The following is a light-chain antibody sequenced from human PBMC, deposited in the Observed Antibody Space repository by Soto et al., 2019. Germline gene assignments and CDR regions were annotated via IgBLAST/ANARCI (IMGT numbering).Light chain of an antibody. J-gene: IGKJ1*01. CDR2: DAS. V-gene: IGKV3-11*01. CDR3: QQRSYRPQT. Sequence: LTLASSTLTLSLGERATLCYMASQSVSSDLAWYQQKLGRAPRLLIFDASNRATGIADRFSGSGSATDFTLTISSLEPEDFAVYYCQQRSYRPQTFGQGTKVDIK. CDR1: QSVSSD.